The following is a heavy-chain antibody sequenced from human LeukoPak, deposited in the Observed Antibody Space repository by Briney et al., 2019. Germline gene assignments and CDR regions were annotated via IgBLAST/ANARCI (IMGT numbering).Heavy chain of an antibody. V-gene: IGHV3-23*01. Sequence: GGSLRLSCAASGFTFSSYGMSWVRQAPGKGLEWVSAISGSGAETNYADSVKGRFTISRDNSKNTVYLQMNSLRAEDTAVYYCAKDIVVVTAGSNAFDIWGQGTMVTVSS. CDR3: AKDIVVVTAGSNAFDI. CDR2: ISGSGAET. D-gene: IGHD2-21*02. J-gene: IGHJ3*02. CDR1: GFTFSSYG.